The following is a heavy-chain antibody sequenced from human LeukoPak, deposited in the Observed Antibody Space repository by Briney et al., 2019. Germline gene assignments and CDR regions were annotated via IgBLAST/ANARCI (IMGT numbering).Heavy chain of an antibody. V-gene: IGHV4-39*01. CDR1: GGSISSSSYY. Sequence: SETLSLTCTVSGGSISSSSYYWGWIRQPPGKGLEWIGSIYYSGSTYYNPSLKSRVTISVDTSKNQFSLKLSSVTAADTAVYYCARQWYSYGNFDYWGQGTLVTVSS. CDR2: IYYSGST. D-gene: IGHD5-18*01. J-gene: IGHJ4*02. CDR3: ARQWYSYGNFDY.